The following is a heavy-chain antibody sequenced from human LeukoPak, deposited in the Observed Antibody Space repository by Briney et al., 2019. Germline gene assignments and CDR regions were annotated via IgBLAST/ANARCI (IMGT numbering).Heavy chain of an antibody. V-gene: IGHV4-34*01. CDR3: ARLVPAASTGRDY. D-gene: IGHD2-2*01. CDR1: GGSFSGYY. Sequence: PSETLSLTCAGYGGSFSGYYWSWIRQPPGKGLEWIGEINHSGSINYNPSLKSRVTISVDTSKNQFSLKLSSVTAADTAVYYCARLVPAASTGRDYWGQGTLVTVSS. J-gene: IGHJ4*02. CDR2: INHSGSI.